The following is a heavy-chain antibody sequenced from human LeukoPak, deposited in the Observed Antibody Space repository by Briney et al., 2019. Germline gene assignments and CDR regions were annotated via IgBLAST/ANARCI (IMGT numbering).Heavy chain of an antibody. CDR2: IRSSSSTI. CDR1: GLTFSSYG. J-gene: IGHJ3*02. CDR3: ARAKRNGFDI. Sequence: GGSLRLSCAASGLTFSSYGMHWVRQAPGKGLEWVSYIRSSSSTIYYADSVKGRFTISRDNAKNSLYLQMNSLRAGDTAVYYCARAKRNGFDIWGQGTMVTVSS. V-gene: IGHV3-48*01.